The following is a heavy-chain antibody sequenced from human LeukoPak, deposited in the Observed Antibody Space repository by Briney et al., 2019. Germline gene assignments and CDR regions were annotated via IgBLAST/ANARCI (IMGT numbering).Heavy chain of an antibody. CDR2: ISGSGGST. CDR3: AEDHQQQLVRVCFDY. J-gene: IGHJ4*02. CDR1: GFTFSSYA. V-gene: IGHV3-23*01. D-gene: IGHD6-13*01. Sequence: GGSLRLSCAASGFTFSSYAMSWVRQAPGKGLEWVSAISGSGGSTYYADSVKGRFTISRDNSKNTLYLQMNSLRAEDTAVYYCAEDHQQQLVRVCFDYWGQGTLVTVSS.